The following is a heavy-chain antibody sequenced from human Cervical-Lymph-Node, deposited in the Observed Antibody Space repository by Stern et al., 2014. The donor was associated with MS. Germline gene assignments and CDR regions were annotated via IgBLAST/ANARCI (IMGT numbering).Heavy chain of an antibody. J-gene: IGHJ5*02. CDR2: IYYSGST. D-gene: IGHD2-2*01. CDR3: AREYCSSTSCYQWFDP. CDR1: GGSISSGGYY. Sequence: LQLQESGPGLVKPSQTLSLTCTVSGGSISSGGYYWSWIRPQPGKGLVWSGYIYYSGSTYYNPSLKGRVTISVDTSKNQFSLKLSSVTAADTAVYYCAREYCSSTSCYQWFDPWGQGTLVTVSS. V-gene: IGHV4-31*03.